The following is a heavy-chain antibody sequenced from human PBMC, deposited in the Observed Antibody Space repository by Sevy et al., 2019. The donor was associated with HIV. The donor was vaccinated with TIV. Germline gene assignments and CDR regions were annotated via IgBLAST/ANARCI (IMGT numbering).Heavy chain of an antibody. CDR1: GFTFSSYW. Sequence: GGSLRLSCAASGFTFSSYWTSWVRQAPGKGLEWVANIKQDGSEKYNLDSVKGRITISRDNARNSLYLQMNSLRAEDTAGYYCARAQLGEFSHWGQGTLVTVSS. CDR2: IKQDGSEK. V-gene: IGHV3-7*01. J-gene: IGHJ4*02. D-gene: IGHD5-18*01. CDR3: ARAQLGEFSH.